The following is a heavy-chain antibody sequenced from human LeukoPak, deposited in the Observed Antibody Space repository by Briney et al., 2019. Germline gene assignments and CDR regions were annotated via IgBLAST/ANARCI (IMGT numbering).Heavy chain of an antibody. Sequence: GGSLRLSCAASGFTFSNYWMHWVRQAPGKGLVWVSRINIDGSSTTYADSVKGRFTISRDNAKNTLYLQMNSLRAEDTAVYYCARGKGSGWYDYYFYYMDVWGKGTTVTVSS. D-gene: IGHD6-19*01. V-gene: IGHV3-74*01. J-gene: IGHJ6*03. CDR3: ARGKGSGWYDYYFYYMDV. CDR2: INIDGSST. CDR1: GFTFSNYW.